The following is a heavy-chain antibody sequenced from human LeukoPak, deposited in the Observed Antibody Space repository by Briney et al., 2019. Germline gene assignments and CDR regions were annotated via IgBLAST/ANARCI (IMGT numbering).Heavy chain of an antibody. CDR1: GFTFSSYG. Sequence: PGGSLRLSCAASGFTFSSYGMHWVRQAPGKGLEWVSAISGSGGSTYYADSVKGRFTISRDNSKNTLYLQMNSLRAEDTAVYYCAKGGYSYAWPFDYWGQGTLVTVSS. CDR2: ISGSGGST. V-gene: IGHV3-23*01. J-gene: IGHJ4*02. D-gene: IGHD5-18*01. CDR3: AKGGYSYAWPFDY.